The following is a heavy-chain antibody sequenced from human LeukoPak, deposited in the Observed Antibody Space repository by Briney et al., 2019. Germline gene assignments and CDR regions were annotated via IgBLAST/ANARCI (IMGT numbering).Heavy chain of an antibody. CDR1: GGSLRSSGHW. J-gene: IGHJ4*02. CDR2: IHYSGQV. D-gene: IGHD6-19*01. Sequence: SETLSLTCTVSGGSLRSSGHWWVWIRQPPGKGLEWIGSIHYSGQVYYNPSLKSRVTTSVDTSTDQFSLRLSSASAADTAIYYCARQSGDQSSAWYFDAWGQGTLVTVSS. CDR3: ARQSGDQSSAWYFDA. V-gene: IGHV4-39*01.